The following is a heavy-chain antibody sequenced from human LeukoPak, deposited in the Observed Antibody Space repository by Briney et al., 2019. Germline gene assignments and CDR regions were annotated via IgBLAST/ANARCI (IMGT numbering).Heavy chain of an antibody. V-gene: IGHV4-59*05. D-gene: IGHD2-2*01. CDR1: GGSINSYY. CDR3: ARSRLGYCSSTSCPNWFDP. J-gene: IGHJ5*02. Sequence: SETLSLTCTVSGGSINSYYWSWIRQSPGKGLEWIGSIYYSGSTYCNPSLKSRVTISVDTSKNQFSLKLSSVTAADTAVYYCARSRLGYCSSTSCPNWFDPWGQGTLVTVSS. CDR2: IYYSGST.